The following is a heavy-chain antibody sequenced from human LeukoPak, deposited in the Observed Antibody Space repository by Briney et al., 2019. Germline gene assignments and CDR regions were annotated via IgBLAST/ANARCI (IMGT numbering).Heavy chain of an antibody. CDR1: GGSISSGSYY. D-gene: IGHD3-22*01. J-gene: IGHJ4*02. V-gene: IGHV4-61*02. CDR2: IYTSGST. CDR3: ARTRYYYDSSGYLDY. Sequence: SETLSLTCTVSGGSISSGSYYWSWIRQPAGKGLEWIGRIYTSGSTNYNPSLKSRVTISVDTSKNQFSLKLSSVTAADTAVYYCARTRYYYDSSGYLDYWGQGTLVTVSS.